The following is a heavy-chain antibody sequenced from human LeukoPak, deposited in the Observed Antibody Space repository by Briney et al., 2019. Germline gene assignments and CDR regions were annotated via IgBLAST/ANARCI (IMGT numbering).Heavy chain of an antibody. J-gene: IGHJ3*02. V-gene: IGHV1-69*13. Sequence: SVKVSCKASGGTFSSYAISWVRQAPGQGLEWMGGIIPIFGTANYAQKFQGRVTITADESTSTAYMELSSLRSEDTAVYYCATESIAAAAFDIWGQGTMVTVSS. CDR2: IIPIFGTA. CDR1: GGTFSSYA. D-gene: IGHD6-13*01. CDR3: ATESIAAAAFDI.